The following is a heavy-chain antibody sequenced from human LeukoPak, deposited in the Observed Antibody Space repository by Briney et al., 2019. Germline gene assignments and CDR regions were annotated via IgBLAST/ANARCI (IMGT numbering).Heavy chain of an antibody. Sequence: SVKVSCKASGYTFTGYYMHWVRQAPGQGLEWMGGILPIFGTTNYAQKFQARVTITADESTSTAYMEMSSLRSEDTAVYYCGRVSCGGNCYSLIGTFDIWGQGTMVTVSS. CDR2: ILPIFGTT. J-gene: IGHJ3*02. V-gene: IGHV1-69*13. D-gene: IGHD2-15*01. CDR3: GRVSCGGNCYSLIGTFDI. CDR1: GYTFTGYY.